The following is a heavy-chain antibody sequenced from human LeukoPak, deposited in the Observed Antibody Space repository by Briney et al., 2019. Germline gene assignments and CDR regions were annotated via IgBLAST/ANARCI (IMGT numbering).Heavy chain of an antibody. D-gene: IGHD1-14*01. V-gene: IGHV1-69*06. Sequence: SVTVSCKASGGSFNSYAISWVRQAPGQGLEWMGGIIPVFGTANYAQKFQGRVTIPADKSTNTAYMEPSSLRSEDTAVYYCARSQPLAYCDLWGRGTLVTVSS. CDR2: IIPVFGTA. CDR3: ARSQPLAYCDL. CDR1: GGSFNSYA. J-gene: IGHJ2*01.